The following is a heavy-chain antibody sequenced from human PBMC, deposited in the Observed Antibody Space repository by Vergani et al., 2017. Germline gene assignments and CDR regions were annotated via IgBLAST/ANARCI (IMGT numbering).Heavy chain of an antibody. D-gene: IGHD6-6*01. CDR3: ERDNKQLRPRAFDL. CDR1: GASINNDFYY. CDR2: IYVSGIT. Sequence: QVQLQESGPGLVKPSQTLSLTCTVSGASINNDFYYWHWIRQPAGKGLEWIGRIYVSGITDYNSSLQSRVSMSVDTSKNQFTLTLTSVTAADTAVYSCERDNKQLRPRAFDLWDQGTMVTVSS. V-gene: IGHV4-61*02. J-gene: IGHJ3*01.